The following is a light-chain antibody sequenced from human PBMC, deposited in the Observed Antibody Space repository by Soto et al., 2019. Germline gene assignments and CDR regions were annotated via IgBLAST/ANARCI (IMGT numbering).Light chain of an antibody. CDR1: QAINRN. Sequence: EIVMTQSPATLSLSPGEGVTLSCRASQAINRNLAWYQQKPGQAPRVLIYGASTRATGIPARFSGSGSGTELTLTISSLQSEDSAVYYCQQYNDWPPNTFGQGTKLDI. CDR2: GAS. CDR3: QQYNDWPPNT. J-gene: IGKJ2*01. V-gene: IGKV3-15*01.